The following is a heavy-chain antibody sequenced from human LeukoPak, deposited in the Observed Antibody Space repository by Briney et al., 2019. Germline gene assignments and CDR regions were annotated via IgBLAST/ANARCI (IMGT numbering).Heavy chain of an antibody. CDR1: GYTFTSYG. Sequence: ASVKVSCKASGYTFTSYGISWVRQAPGQGLEWMGWISAYNGNTNYAQKLQGRVTMTTDTSTSTAYMELRSLRSDDTAVYYCARDLIPNYYGSGSYYKAFDYWGQGTLVTVSS. J-gene: IGHJ4*02. CDR2: ISAYNGNT. D-gene: IGHD3-10*01. V-gene: IGHV1-18*01. CDR3: ARDLIPNYYGSGSYYKAFDY.